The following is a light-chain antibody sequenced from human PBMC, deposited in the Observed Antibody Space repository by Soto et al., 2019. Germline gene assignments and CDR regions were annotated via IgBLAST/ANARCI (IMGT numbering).Light chain of an antibody. V-gene: IGKV1-33*01. J-gene: IGKJ5*01. CDR2: DAS. Sequence: DIQMTQSPSSLSASVGDRVSITCQASQNINNYLNWYQQKPGRAPKLLIYDASNLEAGVPSRSRGSGSGTDFTFTISRLQPEDIATYYCQQYENLPTFDQGTRLEI. CDR3: QQYENLPT. CDR1: QNINNY.